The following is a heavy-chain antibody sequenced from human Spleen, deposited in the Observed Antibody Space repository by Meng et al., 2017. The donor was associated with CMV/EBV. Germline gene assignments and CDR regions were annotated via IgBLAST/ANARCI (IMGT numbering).Heavy chain of an antibody. J-gene: IGHJ5*02. V-gene: IGHV4-34*01. CDR2: INHSGST. CDR3: ARARIAARTLWFDP. D-gene: IGHD6-6*01. Sequence: QGPRPEGGGWRWKPAETLSGTCAVYGGSVSGYSWSWCRKPPGKGLEWIGEINHSGSTNYNPSLKSRVTISVDTSKNQFSLKLSSVTAADTAVYYCARARIAARTLWFDPWGQGTLVTVSS. CDR1: GGSVSGYS.